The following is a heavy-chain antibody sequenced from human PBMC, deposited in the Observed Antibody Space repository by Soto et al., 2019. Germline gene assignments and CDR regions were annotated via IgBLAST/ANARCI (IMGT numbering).Heavy chain of an antibody. CDR3: ARGFKVAEKLSRHYYYYYMDV. D-gene: IGHD2-15*01. V-gene: IGHV1-3*01. CDR1: GYTFTSYA. CDR2: INAGNGNT. J-gene: IGHJ6*03. Sequence: ASVKVSCKASGYTFTSYAMHWVRQAPGQRLEWMGWINAGNGNTKYSQKFQGRVTITRDTSASTAYMELSSLRSEDTAVYYCARGFKVAEKLSRHYYYYYMDVWGKGTTVTVSS.